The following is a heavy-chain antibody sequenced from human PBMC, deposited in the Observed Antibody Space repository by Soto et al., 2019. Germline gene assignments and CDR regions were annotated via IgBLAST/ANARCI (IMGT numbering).Heavy chain of an antibody. CDR1: GYTFTSYY. V-gene: IGHV1-46*01. CDR2: INPSGGST. Sequence: ASVKVSCKASGYTFTSYYMHWVRQAPGQGLEWMGIINPSGGSTSHAQKFQGRVTMTRDTSTSTVYMELSSLRSEDTAVYYCARESDDSSGYYYRDAFDIWGQGTMVTVSS. D-gene: IGHD3-22*01. CDR3: ARESDDSSGYYYRDAFDI. J-gene: IGHJ3*02.